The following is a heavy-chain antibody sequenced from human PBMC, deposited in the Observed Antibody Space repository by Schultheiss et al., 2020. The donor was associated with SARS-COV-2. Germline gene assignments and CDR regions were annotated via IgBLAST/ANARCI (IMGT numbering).Heavy chain of an antibody. CDR3: ARAQVLMVYGN. CDR1: GGSISSYY. D-gene: IGHD2-8*01. CDR2: VYTSGST. Sequence: SQTLSLTCTVSGGSISSYYWTWIRQPAGKGLEWIGRVYTSGSTNYNPSLKSRVTISVDTSKNQFSLKLSSVTAADTAVYYCARAQVLMVYGNWGQGTLVTVSS. J-gene: IGHJ4*02. V-gene: IGHV4-4*07.